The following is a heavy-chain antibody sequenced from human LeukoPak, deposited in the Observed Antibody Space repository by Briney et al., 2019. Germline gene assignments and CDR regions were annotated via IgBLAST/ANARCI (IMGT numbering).Heavy chain of an antibody. D-gene: IGHD2-21*01. J-gene: IGHJ4*02. V-gene: IGHV1-2*02. CDR1: GYTFTDYY. Sequence: ASVKVSCKASGYTFTDYYMHWVRQAPGQGLEWMGWINPNSGDTKSAQAFQGRVTMTRDTSVNTGYMELSSLRSDDTAVYYCARGSPMTKSFPQDYWGQGTLIPVSS. CDR3: ARGSPMTKSFPQDY. CDR2: INPNSGDT.